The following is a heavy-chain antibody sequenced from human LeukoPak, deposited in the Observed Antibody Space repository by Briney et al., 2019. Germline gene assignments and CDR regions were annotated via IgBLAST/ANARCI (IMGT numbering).Heavy chain of an antibody. V-gene: IGHV4-38-2*02. CDR2: IYHSGST. Sequence: SETLSLTCTVSGYSISSGYYWGWIRQPPGKGLEWIGSIYHSGSTYYNPSLKSRVTISVDTSKNQFSLKLSSVTAADTAVYYCARTARSGSYYNVMRDYFDYWGQGTLVTVSS. CDR1: GYSISSGYY. CDR3: ARTARSGSYYNVMRDYFDY. D-gene: IGHD3-10*01. J-gene: IGHJ4*02.